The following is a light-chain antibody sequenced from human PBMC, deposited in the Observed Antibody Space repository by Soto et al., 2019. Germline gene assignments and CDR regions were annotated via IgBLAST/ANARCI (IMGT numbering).Light chain of an antibody. CDR1: QSVSSY. CDR2: DAS. CDR3: QQRSNWPLT. Sequence: EIVLTQSPATLSLSPGERAILSCRASQSVSSYLAWYQQKPGQAPRLLMYDASSRATGIPARFSGSGSGTDFTLTISSLEPEDFAVYYCQQRSNWPLTFGGGTKVKIK. J-gene: IGKJ4*01. V-gene: IGKV3-11*01.